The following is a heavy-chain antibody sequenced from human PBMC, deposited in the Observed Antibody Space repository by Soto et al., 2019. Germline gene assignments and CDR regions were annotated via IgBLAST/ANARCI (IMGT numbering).Heavy chain of an antibody. CDR3: ARGGGAGYSSSWYPIDYYYYGMDV. CDR1: GGSFSGYY. D-gene: IGHD6-13*01. CDR2: INPSGST. V-gene: IGHV4-34*01. J-gene: IGHJ6*02. Sequence: PSETLSLTCAVYGGSFSGYYWSWIRQPPGKGLEWIGEINPSGSTNYNPSLKSRVTISVDTSKNQFSLRLSSVTAADTAVYYCARGGGAGYSSSWYPIDYYYYGMDVWGQGTTVTVSS.